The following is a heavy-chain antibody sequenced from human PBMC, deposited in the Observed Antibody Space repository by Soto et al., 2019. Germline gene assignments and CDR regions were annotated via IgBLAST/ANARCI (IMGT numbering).Heavy chain of an antibody. Sequence: SETLSLTCAVYGGSFSGYYWSWIRQPPGKGLEWIGEINHSGSTNYNPSLKSRVTISVDTSKNQFSLKLSSVTAADTAVYYCARGPREYSSSWYYYYYYMDVWGKGTTVT. CDR1: GGSFSGYY. CDR2: INHSGST. V-gene: IGHV4-34*01. D-gene: IGHD6-13*01. J-gene: IGHJ6*03. CDR3: ARGPREYSSSWYYYYYYMDV.